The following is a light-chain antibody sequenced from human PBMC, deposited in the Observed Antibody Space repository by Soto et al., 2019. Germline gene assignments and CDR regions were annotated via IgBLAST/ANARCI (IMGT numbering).Light chain of an antibody. CDR2: GAS. CDR3: QQYDSSPS. J-gene: IGKJ3*01. V-gene: IGKV3-20*01. Sequence: EIVLTQSPGTLSLSPGERVTLSCRASQSVSSSYLAWYQQRPGQAPRLLIYGASSRAAGDPDRFSGSGSGTDFALTISRLEPEDFAVYYCQQYDSSPSFGPGTKVDIK. CDR1: QSVSSSY.